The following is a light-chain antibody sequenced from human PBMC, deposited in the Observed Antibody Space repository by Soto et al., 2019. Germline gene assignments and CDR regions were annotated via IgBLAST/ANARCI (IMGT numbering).Light chain of an antibody. V-gene: IGKV3-11*01. CDR2: DAS. CDR3: QQRSNWPFT. CDR1: QSVSSY. Sequence: EIVLTQSPATLSLSPGEIATLSCRASQSVSSYLAWYQQKPGQAPRLLIYDASNRATGIPARFSGSGSGTDFTLTISSLEPEDFAVYYCQQRSNWPFTFGGGTKVEIK. J-gene: IGKJ4*01.